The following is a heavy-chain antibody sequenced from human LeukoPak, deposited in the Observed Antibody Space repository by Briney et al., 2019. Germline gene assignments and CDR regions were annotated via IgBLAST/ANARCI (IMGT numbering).Heavy chain of an antibody. CDR1: GGSFSGYY. Sequence: PSETLSLTCAVYGGSFSGYYWRWIRQPPGKGLEWVGEINHSGSTNYNPSLKSRVTISVDTSKNQLSLKLSSVAAADTDVYYCARGGSIAARPGFDPWGQGTLVTVSS. J-gene: IGHJ5*02. D-gene: IGHD6-6*01. CDR2: INHSGST. CDR3: ARGGSIAARPGFDP. V-gene: IGHV4-34*01.